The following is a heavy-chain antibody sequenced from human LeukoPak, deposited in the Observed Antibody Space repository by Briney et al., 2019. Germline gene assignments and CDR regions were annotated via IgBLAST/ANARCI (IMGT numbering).Heavy chain of an antibody. CDR3: ARGRPYSSSWYDWFDP. V-gene: IGHV3-21*01. D-gene: IGHD6-13*01. Sequence: GGSLRLSCAASGFTSSSYSMNWVRQAPGKGLEWVSSISSSSSYIYYADSVKGRFTISRDNAKNSLYLQMNSLRAEDTAVYYCARGRPYSSSWYDWFDPWGQGTLVTVSS. CDR2: ISSSSSYI. J-gene: IGHJ5*02. CDR1: GFTSSSYS.